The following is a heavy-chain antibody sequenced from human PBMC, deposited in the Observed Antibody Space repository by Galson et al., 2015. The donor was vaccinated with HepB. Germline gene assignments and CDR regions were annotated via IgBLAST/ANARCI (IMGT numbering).Heavy chain of an antibody. CDR2: IDPSDSYT. CDR1: GYSFTSYW. CDR3: ARFGESYYYYGMDV. V-gene: IGHV5-10-1*01. D-gene: IGHD3-10*01. J-gene: IGHJ6*02. Sequence: QSGAEVTKPGESLRISCKASGYSFTSYWISWVRQMPGKGLEWMGRIDPSDSYTSYSPSFQGHVTISIDRSFSTAYLQWSSLKASDTAMYYCARFGESYYYYGMDVWGQGTTVTVSS.